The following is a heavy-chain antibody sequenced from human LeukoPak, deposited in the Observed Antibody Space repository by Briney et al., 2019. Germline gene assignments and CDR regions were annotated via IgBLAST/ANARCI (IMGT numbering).Heavy chain of an antibody. J-gene: IGHJ4*02. CDR3: ARRRGYVWGSYRHDY. CDR2: INHSGST. V-gene: IGHV4-39*07. D-gene: IGHD3-16*02. CDR1: GGSIISNTYY. Sequence: SETLSLTCTVSGGSIISNTYYWGWIRQPPGKGLEWIGEINHSGSTNYNPSLKSRVTISVDTSKNQFSLKLSSVTAADTAVYYCARRRGYVWGSYRHDYWGQGTLVTVSS.